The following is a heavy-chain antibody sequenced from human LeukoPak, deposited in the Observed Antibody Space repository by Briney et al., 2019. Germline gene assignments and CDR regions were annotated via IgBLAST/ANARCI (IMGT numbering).Heavy chain of an antibody. CDR2: ILWDSSIK. D-gene: IGHD3-10*01. CDR3: ARALYGSGMDV. Sequence: PGGSLRLSCAASGFTFEDFAIHWVRQPPGKGLEWVSGILWDSSIKAYADSVKGRFTISRDNAKNSLYLQMHSLRAEDTALYYCARALYGSGMDVWGQGTTVTVSS. V-gene: IGHV3-9*01. J-gene: IGHJ6*01. CDR1: GFTFEDFA.